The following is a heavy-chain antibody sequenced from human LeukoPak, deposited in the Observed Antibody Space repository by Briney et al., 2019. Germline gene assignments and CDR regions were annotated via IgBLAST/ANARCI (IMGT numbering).Heavy chain of an antibody. CDR1: GYTFTGYY. J-gene: IGHJ6*02. CDR2: INPNSGGT. D-gene: IGHD2-8*01. Sequence: ASVKVSCKASGYTFTGYYIHRVRQAPGQGLEWMGWINPNSGGTNYAQKFQGRVTMTRDTSISTAYMELSRLRSDDTAVYYCARVSYCTNGVCLYYYYYGMDVWGQGTTVTVSS. CDR3: ARVSYCTNGVCLYYYYYGMDV. V-gene: IGHV1-2*02.